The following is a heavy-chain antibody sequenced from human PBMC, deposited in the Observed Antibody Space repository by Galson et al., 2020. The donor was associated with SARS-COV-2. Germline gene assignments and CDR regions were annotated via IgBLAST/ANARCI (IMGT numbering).Heavy chain of an antibody. Sequence: SETLSLTCTVSGGPITGSNFHWKWVRQHPGTGLEWIGDISYSGATTYNPSPKSRIPISLDTSKNQFSLDLRSVTAADTAVYFCARDYRFTIFLESYYYMDVWGKGTTVIVSS. CDR3: ARDYRFTIFLESYYYMDV. CDR2: ISYSGAT. CDR1: GGPITGSNFH. J-gene: IGHJ6*03. D-gene: IGHD3-3*01. V-gene: IGHV4-31*03.